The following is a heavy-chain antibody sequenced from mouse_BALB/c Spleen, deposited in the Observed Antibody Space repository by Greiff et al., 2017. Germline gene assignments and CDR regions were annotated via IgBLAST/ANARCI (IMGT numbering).Heavy chain of an antibody. V-gene: IGHV3-8*02. Sequence: VQLQQSGPSLVKPSQTLSLTCSVTGDSITSGYWNWIRKFPGNKLEYMGYISYSGSTYYNPSLKSRISITRDTSKNQYYLQLNSVTTEDTATYYCARGSFYYGYDGYYFDYWGQGTTLTVSS. CDR2: ISYSGST. J-gene: IGHJ2*01. CDR3: ARGSFYYGYDGYYFDY. D-gene: IGHD2-2*01. CDR1: GDSITSGY.